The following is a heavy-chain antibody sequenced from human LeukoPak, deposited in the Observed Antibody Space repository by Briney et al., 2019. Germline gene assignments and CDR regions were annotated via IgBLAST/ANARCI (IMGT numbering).Heavy chain of an antibody. CDR2: IKSKTDGGTT. J-gene: IGHJ4*02. CDR1: GFTFSNAW. V-gene: IGHV3-15*01. D-gene: IGHD6-19*01. Sequence: NPGGCLRLSCAASGFTFSNAWMNWVRQAPGKGLEWVGRIKSKTDGGTTDYTAPVKGRFTISRDDSKNTLYLQMNSLKTEDTAVYYCATDSGRGWIRFEYWGQGTLVTVSS. CDR3: ATDSGRGWIRFEY.